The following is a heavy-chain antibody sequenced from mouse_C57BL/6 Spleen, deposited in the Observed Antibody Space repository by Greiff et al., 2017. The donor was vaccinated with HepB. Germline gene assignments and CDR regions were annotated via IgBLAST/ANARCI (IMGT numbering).Heavy chain of an antibody. CDR3: ARDGSSYVGAWFAY. Sequence: EVQLVESGGGLVKPGGSLKLSCAASGFTFSDYGMHWVRQAPEKGLEWVAYISSGSSTIYYADTVKGRFTISRDNAKNTLFLQMTSLRSEDTAMYYCARDGSSYVGAWFAYWGQGTLVTVSA. CDR2: ISSGSSTI. J-gene: IGHJ3*01. D-gene: IGHD1-1*01. V-gene: IGHV5-17*01. CDR1: GFTFSDYG.